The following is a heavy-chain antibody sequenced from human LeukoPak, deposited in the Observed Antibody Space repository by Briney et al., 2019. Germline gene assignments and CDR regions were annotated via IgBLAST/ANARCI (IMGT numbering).Heavy chain of an antibody. CDR2: NCCSSSYI. D-gene: IGHD2-2*01. CDR1: GITFSCHY. CDR3: ARIVPAAMFDYYYYMDV. Sequence: GSLKLLWATFGITFSCHYMKWVRPAPGKGLEWVLSNCCSSSYIYYADSVKGRFTISRDNAKNSLYLQMNSLRAEDTAVYYCARIVPAAMFDYYYYMDVWGKGTTVTISS. V-gene: IGHV3-21*01. J-gene: IGHJ6*03.